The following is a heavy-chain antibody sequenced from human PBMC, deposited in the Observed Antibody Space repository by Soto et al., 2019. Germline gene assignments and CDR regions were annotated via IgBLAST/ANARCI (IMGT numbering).Heavy chain of an antibody. CDR2: IYYSGST. D-gene: IGHD2-21*02. Sequence: SETLSLTCTVSGGSISSSSYYWGWIRQPPGKGLEWIGSIYYSGSTYYNPSLKSRVTISVDTSKNQFSLKLSSVTAADTAVYYCARRLAYCGGDCWDYYYGMDVWGQGTTVTVS. J-gene: IGHJ6*02. V-gene: IGHV4-39*01. CDR1: GGSISSSSYY. CDR3: ARRLAYCGGDCWDYYYGMDV.